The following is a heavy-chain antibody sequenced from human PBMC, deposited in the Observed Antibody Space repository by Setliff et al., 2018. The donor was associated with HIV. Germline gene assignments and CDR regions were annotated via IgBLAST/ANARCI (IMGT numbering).Heavy chain of an antibody. D-gene: IGHD3-16*01. CDR1: GGSINAISHY. CDR2: ISYSGSD. V-gene: IGHV4-39*01. J-gene: IGHJ4*02. CDR3: ARSNNLISFGGVVGY. Sequence: PSETLSLTCAVSGGSINAISHYSVWIRQPPGRGLEWLGTISYSGSDYYNPSLMGRGTISLEMSRNEFSLNLTSVTATDTAVYFCARSNNLISFGGVVGYWGQGTRVTVS.